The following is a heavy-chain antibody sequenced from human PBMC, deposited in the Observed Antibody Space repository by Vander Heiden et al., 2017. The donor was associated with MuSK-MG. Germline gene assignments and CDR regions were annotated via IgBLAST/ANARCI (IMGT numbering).Heavy chain of an antibody. D-gene: IGHD1-1*01. CDR1: GGSIKSSFYY. Sequence: QVQLQASGPGLVKPSETLSLSCVVPGGSIKSSFYYWGWIRQSPGKGLEWIGSISSSGSPSYSPSLKTRVTMSVDTSMNQFSLKLRSVTATDSAIYYCARHYLLDKFDPWGQGTQVAVSS. J-gene: IGHJ5*02. V-gene: IGHV4-39*01. CDR2: ISSSGSP. CDR3: ARHYLLDKFDP.